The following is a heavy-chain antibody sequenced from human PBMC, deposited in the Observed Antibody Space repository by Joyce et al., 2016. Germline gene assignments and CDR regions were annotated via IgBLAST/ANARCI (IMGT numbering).Heavy chain of an antibody. CDR2: IDPSYSYT. CDR1: GYSFTSYW. CDR3: ARPRYCSGGSCLNWFDP. D-gene: IGHD2-15*01. V-gene: IGHV5-10-1*01. Sequence: EVQLVQSGAEVKKPGESLRISCKGSGYSFTSYWINWVRQMPGKGLEWMGRIDPSYSYTNYRPSFQGHVTISADKSISTAYLQWSSLKASDTAMYYCARPRYCSGGSCLNWFDPWGQGTLVTVSS. J-gene: IGHJ5*02.